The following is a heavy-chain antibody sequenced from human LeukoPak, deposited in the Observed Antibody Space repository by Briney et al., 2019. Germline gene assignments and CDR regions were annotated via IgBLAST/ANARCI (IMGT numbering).Heavy chain of an antibody. V-gene: IGHV3-30*18. J-gene: IGHJ6*02. CDR3: AKDAGIAAADGMDV. Sequence: PGGSLRLSCAASGFTFSSYGMHWVRQAPGKGLEWVAVISYDGSNKYYADSVKGRFTISRDNSKNTLYLQMNSLRAEDTAVYYCAKDAGIAAADGMDVWGQGTTVTVSS. CDR1: GFTFSSYG. CDR2: ISYDGSNK. D-gene: IGHD6-13*01.